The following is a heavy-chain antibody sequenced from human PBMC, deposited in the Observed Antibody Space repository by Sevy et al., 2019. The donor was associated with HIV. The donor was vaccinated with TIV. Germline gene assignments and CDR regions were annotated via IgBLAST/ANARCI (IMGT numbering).Heavy chain of an antibody. V-gene: IGHV3-11*01. CDR3: AKLYDILTGHDLGFNY. D-gene: IGHD3-9*01. CDR2: ISSSGNTI. CDR1: GFTFSDYY. J-gene: IGHJ4*02. Sequence: GGSLRLSCAASGFTFSDYYMSWIRQAPGKGLEWISYISSSGNTIYYADSVKGRFTISRDNAKNSLYLQMNSLRAEDTAVYYCAKLYDILTGHDLGFNYWGQGTLVTVSS.